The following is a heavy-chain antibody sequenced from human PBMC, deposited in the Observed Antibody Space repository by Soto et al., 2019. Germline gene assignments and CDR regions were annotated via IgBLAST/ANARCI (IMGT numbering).Heavy chain of an antibody. CDR2: ISYDGSNK. Sequence: RWSLRPSCAASVFTFSSYGMHWLPQAPGKGLEWVAVISYDGSNKYYADSVKGRFTISRDNSKNTLYLQMNSLRAEDTAVYYCAKDHSGRSYYYYGMDVWGQGTTVTASS. CDR3: AKDHSGRSYYYYGMDV. V-gene: IGHV3-30*18. D-gene: IGHD1-26*01. CDR1: VFTFSSYG. J-gene: IGHJ6*02.